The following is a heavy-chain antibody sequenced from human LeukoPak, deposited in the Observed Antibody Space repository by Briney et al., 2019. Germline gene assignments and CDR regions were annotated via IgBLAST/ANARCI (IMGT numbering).Heavy chain of an antibody. CDR2: VHDSAGT. V-gene: IGHV4-59*11. J-gene: IGHJ4*02. D-gene: IGHD3-9*01. CDR3: AKGRKDFDTNLGPFDS. Sequence: SETLSLTCTISGGSMSSHYWSWIRQSPGKGLEWLGYVHDSAGTIYNPSLKSRVTISVGTSKTQFSLKVTSVTTADTAVYYCAKGRKDFDTNLGPFDSWGQGILVTVSS. CDR1: GGSMSSHY.